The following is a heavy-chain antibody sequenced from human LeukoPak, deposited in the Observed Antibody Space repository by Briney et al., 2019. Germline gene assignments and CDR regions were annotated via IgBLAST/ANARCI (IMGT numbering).Heavy chain of an antibody. J-gene: IGHJ4*02. CDR2: ISWDGGST. V-gene: IGHV3-43*01. Sequence: GGSLRLSCAASGFTFDDYTMHWVRQAPGKGLEWVSLISWDGGSTYYADSVKGRFTISRDNSKNSLYLQMNSLRTEDTVLYYCAKDHHSSPYFDYWGQGTLVTVSS. D-gene: IGHD6-13*01. CDR3: AKDHHSSPYFDY. CDR1: GFTFDDYT.